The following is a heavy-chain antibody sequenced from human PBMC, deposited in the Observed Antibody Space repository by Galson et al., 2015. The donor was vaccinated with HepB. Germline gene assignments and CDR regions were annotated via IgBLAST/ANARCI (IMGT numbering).Heavy chain of an antibody. CDR2: ISYDGSNK. Sequence: SLRLSCAASGFTFSSYAMHWVRQAPGKGLEWVAVISYDGSNKYYADSVKGRFTISRDNSKNTPYLQMNSLRAEDTAVYYCARGEAAAGTEFDYWGQGTLVTVSS. CDR3: ARGEAAAGTEFDY. CDR1: GFTFSSYA. V-gene: IGHV3-30-3*01. J-gene: IGHJ4*02. D-gene: IGHD6-13*01.